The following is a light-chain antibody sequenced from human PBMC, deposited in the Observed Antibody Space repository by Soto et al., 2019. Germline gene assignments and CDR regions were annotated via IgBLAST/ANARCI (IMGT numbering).Light chain of an antibody. CDR2: DAS. V-gene: IGKV3-15*01. J-gene: IGKJ2*01. CDR3: QQYNDWPPMYS. Sequence: ETVMTQSPATLSVSPGERATLSCRAGQSVSSNLAWYQQKRGQAPRLLIYDASTRATGIPARFSGGGSGTEFTLTISSLQSEDFAIYYCQQYNDWPPMYSFGQGTNLEIK. CDR1: QSVSSN.